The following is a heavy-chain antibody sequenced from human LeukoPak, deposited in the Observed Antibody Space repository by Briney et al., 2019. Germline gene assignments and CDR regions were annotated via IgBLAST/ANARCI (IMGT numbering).Heavy chain of an antibody. CDR3: ARGPYSSGWYGVEY. D-gene: IGHD6-13*01. CDR2: IYTNENT. Sequence: SETLSLTCTVSGGSISGYDWSWIRQPAGKGLEWIGRIYTNENTNYNPSPKSRVTMSVDTSKNQFSLKLSSVTAADTAIYYCARGPYSSGWYGVEYWGQGTLVTVSS. J-gene: IGHJ4*02. CDR1: GGSISGYD. V-gene: IGHV4-4*07.